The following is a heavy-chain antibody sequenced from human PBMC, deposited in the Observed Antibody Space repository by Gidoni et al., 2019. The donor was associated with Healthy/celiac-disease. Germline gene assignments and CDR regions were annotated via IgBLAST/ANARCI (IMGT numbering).Heavy chain of an antibody. Sequence: EVQLVEAGGGLIQPGGSLRLSCAASGFTVSSNYMSWVRQAPGKGLEWVSVIYSGGSTYYADSVKGRFTISRDNSKNTLYLQMNSLRAEDTAVYYCARVGDFWSGYYAYYFDYWGQGTLVTVSS. V-gene: IGHV3-53*01. CDR2: IYSGGST. CDR1: GFTVSSNY. CDR3: ARVGDFWSGYYAYYFDY. D-gene: IGHD3-3*01. J-gene: IGHJ4*02.